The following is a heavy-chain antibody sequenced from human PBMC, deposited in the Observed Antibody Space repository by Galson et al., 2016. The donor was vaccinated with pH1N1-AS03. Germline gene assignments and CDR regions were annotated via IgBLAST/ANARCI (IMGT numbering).Heavy chain of an antibody. CDR2: TYYRSRWYN. CDR1: GDSVSSDSAA. Sequence: CAISGDSVSSDSAAWNWIRQSPSRDLEWLGRTYYRSRWYNDYAPSLSSRVSFTADTSKNQFSLHLTSVTPEDSATYFCVRDFYGDVFGYWGQGTLVTVSS. J-gene: IGHJ4*02. D-gene: IGHD4-17*01. CDR3: VRDFYGDVFGY. V-gene: IGHV6-1*01.